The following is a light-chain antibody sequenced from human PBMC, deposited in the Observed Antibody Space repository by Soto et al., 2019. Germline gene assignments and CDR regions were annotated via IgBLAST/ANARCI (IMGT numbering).Light chain of an antibody. Sequence: QSALTQPASVSGSPGQSITISCTGTSSDVGTYNYVSWYQQHPGKAPKLMIYDVTDRPSGVSNRFSGSKSGNTASLTISGLQAEDEADYYFNSYTSSTTLYVFGTGTKLTVL. CDR2: DVT. CDR3: NSYTSSTTLYV. CDR1: SSDVGTYNY. V-gene: IGLV2-14*03. J-gene: IGLJ1*01.